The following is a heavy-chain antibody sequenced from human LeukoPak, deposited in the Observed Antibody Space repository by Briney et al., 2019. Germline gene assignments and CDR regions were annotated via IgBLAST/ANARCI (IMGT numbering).Heavy chain of an antibody. Sequence: GGSLRLSCAASGFTFSSYAMHWVRHAPGKGLEWGAVISYDGSNKYYAGSVKGRFTISRDNSKNTLYLQMNSLRAEDTAVYYCARIGGSYYGGADYWGQGTLVTVSS. V-gene: IGHV3-30*04. J-gene: IGHJ4*02. CDR1: GFTFSSYA. D-gene: IGHD1-26*01. CDR2: ISYDGSNK. CDR3: ARIGGSYYGGADY.